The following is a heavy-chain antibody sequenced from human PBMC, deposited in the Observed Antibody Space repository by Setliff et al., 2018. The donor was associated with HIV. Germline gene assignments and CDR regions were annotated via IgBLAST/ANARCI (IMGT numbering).Heavy chain of an antibody. Sequence: PGGSLRLSCEASGFNFGNYGMGWVRQAPGKGLEWVSGISLNGANPGYADSVKGRFTISRDNAKNSLYLQLNSLRVEDTALYYCAKGRYSSSWYYFDYWGQGTLVTVSS. V-gene: IGHV3-20*04. D-gene: IGHD6-13*01. CDR2: ISLNGANP. CDR1: GFNFGNYG. J-gene: IGHJ4*02. CDR3: AKGRYSSSWYYFDY.